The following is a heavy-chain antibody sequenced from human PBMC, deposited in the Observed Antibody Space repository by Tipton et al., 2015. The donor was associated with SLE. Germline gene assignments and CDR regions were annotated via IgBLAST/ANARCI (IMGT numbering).Heavy chain of an antibody. CDR3: ARHKLGYCSSTSCPDAFDI. D-gene: IGHD2-2*01. CDR1: GGSISSSIYY. CDR2: IYYSGST. V-gene: IGHV4-39*01. Sequence: TLSLTCTVSGGSISSSIYYWGWIRQPPGKGLEWIGNIYYSGSTYYNPSLKSRVTISVDTSKNQFSLKLSSVTAADTAVYYCARHKLGYCSSTSCPDAFDIWGQGTMVTVSS. J-gene: IGHJ3*02.